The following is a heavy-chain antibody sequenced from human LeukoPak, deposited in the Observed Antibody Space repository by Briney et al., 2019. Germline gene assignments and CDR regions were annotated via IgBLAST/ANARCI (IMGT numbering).Heavy chain of an antibody. J-gene: IGHJ6*03. CDR3: ARAIHNYDILTGPYYYYYMDV. CDR2: INPSGGST. D-gene: IGHD3-9*01. V-gene: IGHV1-46*01. CDR1: GYTFTSYY. Sequence: ASVKVSCKASGYTFTSYYMHWVRQAPGQGLEWMGIINPSGGSTSYAQKFQGRVTMTRDMSTSTVYMELRSLRSDDTAVYYCARAIHNYDILTGPYYYYYMDVWGKGTTVTVSS.